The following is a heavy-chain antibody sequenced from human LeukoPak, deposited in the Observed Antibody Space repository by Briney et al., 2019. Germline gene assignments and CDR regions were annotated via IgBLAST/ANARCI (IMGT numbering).Heavy chain of an antibody. CDR2: ISYDGSNK. Sequence: GGSLRLSCAASGFTFSSYGMHWVRQAPGKGLEWVAVISYDGSNKYYADSVKGRFTISRDNSKNTLYLQMNRLRAEDTAVYYCAKPHRNTYYYDSYGYWGQGTLVTVSS. V-gene: IGHV3-30*18. CDR3: AKPHRNTYYYDSYGY. D-gene: IGHD3-22*01. CDR1: GFTFSSYG. J-gene: IGHJ4*02.